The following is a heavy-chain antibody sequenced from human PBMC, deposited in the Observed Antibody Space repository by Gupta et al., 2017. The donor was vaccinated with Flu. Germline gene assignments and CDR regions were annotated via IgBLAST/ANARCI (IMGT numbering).Heavy chain of an antibody. V-gene: IGHV3-23*01. D-gene: IGHD5-12*01. J-gene: IGHJ6*02. Sequence: EVQLLESGGGLVKPGGSLRLSCAASGVGFSKFTVNWVRQAPGKGLEWVAGISASGGTTNYAGSVAGRFIISRDNSKNTMDLQMNSLRAEDTAIYYCAKRGGSFSFYGLDAWGQGTTVTVSS. CDR1: GVGFSKFT. CDR2: ISASGGTT. CDR3: AKRGGSFSFYGLDA.